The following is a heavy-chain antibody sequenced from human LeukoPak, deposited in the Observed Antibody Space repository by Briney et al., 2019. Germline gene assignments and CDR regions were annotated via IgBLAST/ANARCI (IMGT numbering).Heavy chain of an antibody. D-gene: IGHD2-21*02. CDR1: GGSISSYY. Sequence: SETLSLTCTVSGGSISSYYWSWIRQPPGKGLEWIGYFSYSGSTNYNPSLRSRVTISVDTSKNQFSLKLSSVTAADTAVYYCARVPARRVVTTPTYFDFWGQGTLVTVSS. CDR3: ARVPARRVVTTPTYFDF. CDR2: FSYSGST. V-gene: IGHV4-59*01. J-gene: IGHJ4*02.